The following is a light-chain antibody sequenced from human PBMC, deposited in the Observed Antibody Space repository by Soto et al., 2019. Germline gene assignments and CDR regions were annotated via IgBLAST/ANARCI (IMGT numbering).Light chain of an antibody. V-gene: IGKV1-12*01. CDR1: ERINTY. Sequence: DIQMTQSPSSVSASVGDRVTITCRASERINTYLAWYQQQPGKDPKLLIYAASSLQSGVPSRFSGSGSGTEFTLTISKLQTEDFATYYCQQANSPPLTFGGGTKVDIK. CDR3: QQANSPPLT. CDR2: AAS. J-gene: IGKJ4*01.